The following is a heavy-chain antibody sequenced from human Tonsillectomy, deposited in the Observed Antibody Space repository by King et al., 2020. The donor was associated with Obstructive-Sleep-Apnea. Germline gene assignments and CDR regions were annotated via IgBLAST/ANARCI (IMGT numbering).Heavy chain of an antibody. CDR2: ISGSGGST. Sequence: VQLVESGGGLVQPGGSLRLSCAASGFTFSIYAMTWVRQAPGKGLEWVSAISGSGGSTYSADSVRGRFTISRDNSKNTLYLQMNSLRAEDTAIYYCAKDASWRPVDSTWGEYYYFGIDVWGQGTTVTVSS. J-gene: IGHJ6*02. CDR1: GFTFSIYA. D-gene: IGHD6-13*01. V-gene: IGHV3-23*04. CDR3: AKDASWRPVDSTWGEYYYFGIDV.